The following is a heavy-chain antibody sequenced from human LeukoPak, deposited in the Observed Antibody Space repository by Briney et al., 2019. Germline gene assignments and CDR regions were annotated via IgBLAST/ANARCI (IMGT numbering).Heavy chain of an antibody. CDR2: ISSSSSTI. V-gene: IGHV3-48*01. J-gene: IGHJ4*02. Sequence: RTGGSLRLSCAASGFTFSSYSMNWVRQAPGKGLEWVSYISSSSSTIYYADSVKGRFTISRDNAKNSLYLQMNSLRAEDTAVYYCARAHYDFWSGYYSSGHRTDYWGQGTLVTVSS. D-gene: IGHD3-3*01. CDR1: GFTFSSYS. CDR3: ARAHYDFWSGYYSSGHRTDY.